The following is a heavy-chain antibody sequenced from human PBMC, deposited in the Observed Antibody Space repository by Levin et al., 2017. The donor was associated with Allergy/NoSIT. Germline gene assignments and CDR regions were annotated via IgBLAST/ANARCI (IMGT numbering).Heavy chain of an antibody. CDR1: GFTFSSYW. CDR2: IKQDGREK. CDR3: ASYSSGWYDNY. J-gene: IGHJ4*02. D-gene: IGHD6-19*01. Sequence: GGSLRLSCAASGFTFSSYWMTWVRQAPGKGPEWVANIKQDGREKNYVDSVKGRFTISRDNAKNSLYLQMNSLRAEDTAVYYCASYSSGWYDNYWGQGILVTVSS. V-gene: IGHV3-7*01.